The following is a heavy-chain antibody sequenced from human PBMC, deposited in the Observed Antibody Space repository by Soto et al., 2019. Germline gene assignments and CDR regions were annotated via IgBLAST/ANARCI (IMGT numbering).Heavy chain of an antibody. CDR1: GDSIRNSGHY. CDR3: ARPATVAPPDAFQV. CDR2: VYYSGTS. V-gene: IGHV4-39*01. Sequence: QVHLQESGPRLVEPSETLSLTCSVSGDSIRNSGHYWGWVRQPPGKGLEWIGSVYYSGTSYRKPSLNSRLTMSIDTSKNQFSLRLTSVTAADTAIYYCARPATVAPPDAFQVWSQGTLVTVSS. D-gene: IGHD6-19*01. J-gene: IGHJ3*01.